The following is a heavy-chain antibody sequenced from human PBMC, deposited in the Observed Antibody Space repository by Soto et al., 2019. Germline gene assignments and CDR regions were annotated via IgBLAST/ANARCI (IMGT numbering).Heavy chain of an antibody. CDR3: VRDPSSGYRSFDY. CDR1: GYTFTGYY. V-gene: IGHV1-2*04. J-gene: IGHJ4*02. CDR2: INPNSGGT. Sequence: ASVKVSCKASGYTFTGYYMHWVRQAPGQGLEWMGWINPNSGGTNYAQKFQGWVTMTRDTSISTAYMELGSLRSEDTAVYYCVRDPSSGYRSFDYWGQGTLVTVSS. D-gene: IGHD3-22*01.